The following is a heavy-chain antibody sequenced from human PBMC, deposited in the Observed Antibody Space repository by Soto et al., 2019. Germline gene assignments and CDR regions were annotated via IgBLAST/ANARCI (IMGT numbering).Heavy chain of an antibody. CDR1: GFTFSSYW. V-gene: IGHV3-74*01. D-gene: IGHD5-18*01. CDR2: INSDGSST. Sequence: EVQLVESGGGLVQPGGSLRLSCAASGFTFSSYWMHWVRQAPGKGLVWVSRINSDGSSTTYADSVKGRFTISRDNAKNTLYLQMNSLRAEDTAVYYCARDRYSYGYGVLYYYYGMDVWGQGTTVTVSS. J-gene: IGHJ6*02. CDR3: ARDRYSYGYGVLYYYYGMDV.